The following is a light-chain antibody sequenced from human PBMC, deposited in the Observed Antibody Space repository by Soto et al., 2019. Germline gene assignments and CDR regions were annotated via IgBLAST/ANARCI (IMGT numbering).Light chain of an antibody. J-gene: IGKJ1*01. CDR3: QQYNNWPPWT. Sequence: ILMTQSPATLSVSPGERATLSCRASQSVSNNLAWYQQKPGQAPRLLIYDASTRATGIPARFSGSGSGTEFTLTISGLQSEDFAVNYCQQYNNWPPWTFGQWTKVEIK. CDR2: DAS. CDR1: QSVSNN. V-gene: IGKV3-15*01.